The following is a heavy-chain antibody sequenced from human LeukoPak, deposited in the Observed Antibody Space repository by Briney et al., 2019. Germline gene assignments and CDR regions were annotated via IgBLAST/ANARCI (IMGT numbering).Heavy chain of an antibody. CDR1: GGTFSSYA. CDR2: IIPIFGTA. V-gene: IGHV1-69*06. CDR3: AISMTTVTTGWFDP. J-gene: IGHJ5*02. Sequence: GASVKVSCKASGGTFSSYAISWVRQAPGQGLEWMGGIIPIFGTANYAQKFQGRVTITADKSTSTAYMGLSSLRPEDTAVYYCAISMTTVTTGWFDPWGQGTLVTVSS. D-gene: IGHD4-17*01.